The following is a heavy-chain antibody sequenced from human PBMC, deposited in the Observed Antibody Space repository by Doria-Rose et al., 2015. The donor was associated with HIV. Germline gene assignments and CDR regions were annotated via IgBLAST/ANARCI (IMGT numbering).Heavy chain of an antibody. CDR3: ARIKSSRWYHKYYFDF. D-gene: IGHD6-13*01. Sequence: QVTLKESNPVLVKPTETLTLTCTVSGVSLSSPGMGVSWIRQPPGKALEWLAHIFSDDDRSYKTSLKSRLTTSRGTSKSQMVLTMTDMDPVDTATYYCARIKSSRWYHKYYFDFWGQGTLVIVSA. CDR1: GVSLSSPGMG. CDR2: IFSDDDR. V-gene: IGHV2-26*01. J-gene: IGHJ4*02.